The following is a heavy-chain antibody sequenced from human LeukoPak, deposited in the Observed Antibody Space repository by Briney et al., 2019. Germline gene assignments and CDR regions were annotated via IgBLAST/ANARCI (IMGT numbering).Heavy chain of an antibody. CDR2: IYPGDSDT. Sequence: GESLKISCKGCGYSFTSYWIGWVRQMPGKGLEWMGIIYPGDSDTRYSPSFQGQVTISADKSISTAYLQWSSLKASDTAMYYCARQLARYCSSTSCSNWFDPWGQGTLVTVSS. V-gene: IGHV5-51*01. CDR3: ARQLARYCSSTSCSNWFDP. J-gene: IGHJ5*02. CDR1: GYSFTSYW. D-gene: IGHD2-2*01.